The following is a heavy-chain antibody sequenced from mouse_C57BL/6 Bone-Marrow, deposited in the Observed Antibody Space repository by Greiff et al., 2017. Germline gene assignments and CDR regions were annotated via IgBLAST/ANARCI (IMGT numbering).Heavy chain of an antibody. CDR2: IHPNSGST. Sequence: VQLQQSGAELVKPGASVKLSCKASGYTFTSYWMHWVKQRPGQGLEWIEMIHPNSGSTNYNEKFKSKATLTVDKSSSTAYMQLSSLTSEDSAVYYCARVPTGTFAYWGQGTLVTVSA. V-gene: IGHV1-64*01. J-gene: IGHJ3*01. CDR1: GYTFTSYW. D-gene: IGHD4-1*02. CDR3: ARVPTGTFAY.